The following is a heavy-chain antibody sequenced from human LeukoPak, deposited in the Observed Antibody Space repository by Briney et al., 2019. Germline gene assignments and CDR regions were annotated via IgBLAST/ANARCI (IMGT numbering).Heavy chain of an antibody. D-gene: IGHD6-19*01. Sequence: ASVKVSCKASGYTFTSYDINWVRQATGQGLEWMGWMNPNSGNTGYAQKFQGRVTITRNTSISTAYMELSSLRSEDTAVYYCATERSIAVAGQIDYWGQGTLVTVSS. CDR3: ATERSIAVAGQIDY. CDR1: GYTFTSYD. J-gene: IGHJ4*02. CDR2: MNPNSGNT. V-gene: IGHV1-8*03.